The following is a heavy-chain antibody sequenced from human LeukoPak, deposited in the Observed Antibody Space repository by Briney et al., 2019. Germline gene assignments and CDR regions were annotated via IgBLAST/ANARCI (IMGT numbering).Heavy chain of an antibody. Sequence: SSETLSLTCAVYGGSFSGYYWSWIRQPPGKGLEWFGEINHSGSTNYNPSLKSRVTISVDTSKNQFSLKLSSVTAADTAVYYCARHSRIVPAANAFFDYWGQGTLGTVSS. D-gene: IGHD2-2*01. CDR1: GGSFSGYY. CDR2: INHSGST. J-gene: IGHJ4*02. CDR3: ARHSRIVPAANAFFDY. V-gene: IGHV4-34*01.